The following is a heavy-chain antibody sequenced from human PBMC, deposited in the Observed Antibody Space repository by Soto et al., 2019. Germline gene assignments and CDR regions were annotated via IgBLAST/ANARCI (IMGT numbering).Heavy chain of an antibody. CDR2: ISYDGSNK. J-gene: IGHJ3*02. D-gene: IGHD3-22*01. V-gene: IGHV3-30-3*01. Sequence: GGSLRLSCAASGVTFSGYAMHWVRQAPGKGLEWVAVISYDGSNKYYADSVKGRFTISRDNSKNTLYLQMNSLRAEDTAVYYCAREGGYYYDSSGYYSLGAFDIWGQGTMVTVSS. CDR1: GVTFSGYA. CDR3: AREGGYYYDSSGYYSLGAFDI.